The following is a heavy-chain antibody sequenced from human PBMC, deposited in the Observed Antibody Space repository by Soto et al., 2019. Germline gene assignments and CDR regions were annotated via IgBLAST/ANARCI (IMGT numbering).Heavy chain of an antibody. J-gene: IGHJ4*02. Sequence: GESLKISCKGSGYSFTNYWIAWVRQMPGKGLEWMAIVYPADSDTRYSPSFRGQVTISADKSISTAYLQWSSLQASDSAIYYCARPDSPGYYDYWGQGTPVTVSS. D-gene: IGHD3-9*01. CDR2: VYPADSDT. CDR1: GYSFTNYW. CDR3: ARPDSPGYYDY. V-gene: IGHV5-51*01.